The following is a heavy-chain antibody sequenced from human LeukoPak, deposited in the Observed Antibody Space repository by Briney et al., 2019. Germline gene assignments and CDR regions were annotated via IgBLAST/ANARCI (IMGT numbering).Heavy chain of an antibody. CDR3: ARGQSPYYYGSGSYGY. D-gene: IGHD3-10*01. CDR1: GYTLTELS. Sequence: ASVKVSCKVSGYTLTELSMHWVRQAPGKGLEWMGGFDPEDGETIYAQKFQGRVTMTRNTSISTAYMELSSLRSEDTAVYYCARGQSPYYYGSGSYGYWGQGTLVTVSS. J-gene: IGHJ4*02. CDR2: FDPEDGET. V-gene: IGHV1-24*01.